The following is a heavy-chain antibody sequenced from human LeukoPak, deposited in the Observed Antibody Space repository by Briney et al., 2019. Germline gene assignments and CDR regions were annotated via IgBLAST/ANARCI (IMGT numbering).Heavy chain of an antibody. CDR3: ATISAQTFDI. CDR2: IEPDGIDK. V-gene: IGHV3-7*01. D-gene: IGHD5-24*01. J-gene: IGHJ3*02. Sequence: PGGSLRLSCVGSGFTFRNHWVNWVRQSPRKGLEWVANIEPDGIDKYYVDSARGRFTVSRDNAKNSAFLQMNSLRAEDTAIYYCATISAQTFDIWGQGTLVSVSS. CDR1: GFTFRNHW.